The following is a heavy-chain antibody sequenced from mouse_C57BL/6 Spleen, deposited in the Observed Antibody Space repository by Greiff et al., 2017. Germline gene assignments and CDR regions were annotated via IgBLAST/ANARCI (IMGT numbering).Heavy chain of an antibody. CDR3: ARGQDSSGYVWFAY. Sequence: DVHLVESGGGLVKPGGSLKLSCAASGFTFSSYAMSWVRQTPEKRLEWVATISDGGSYTYYPDNVKGRFTISRDNAKNNLYLQMSHLKSEDTAMYYCARGQDSSGYVWFAYWGQGTLVTVSA. CDR2: ISDGGSYT. V-gene: IGHV5-4*01. D-gene: IGHD3-2*02. J-gene: IGHJ3*01. CDR1: GFTFSSYA.